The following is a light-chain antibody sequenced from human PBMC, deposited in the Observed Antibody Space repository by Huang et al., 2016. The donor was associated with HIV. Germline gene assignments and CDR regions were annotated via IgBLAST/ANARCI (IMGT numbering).Light chain of an antibody. CDR2: AAS. CDR1: QSISNS. V-gene: IGKV1-39*01. J-gene: IGKJ4*01. CDR3: QQTYDTPPLT. Sequence: DIQMTQSPSSLSASVGDRVIITCRASQSISNSLNWYQHKPGTAPMLLIYAASSLQSGVPSRFSGSGSKTTFTLTISSLQPEDFATYYCQQTYDTPPLTFGGGTRVDMK.